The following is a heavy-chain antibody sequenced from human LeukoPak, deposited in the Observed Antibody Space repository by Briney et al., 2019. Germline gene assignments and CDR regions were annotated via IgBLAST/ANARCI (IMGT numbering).Heavy chain of an antibody. V-gene: IGHV1-69*13. Sequence: SVKVSCKASGGSFSTYAISWVRQAPGQGLEWMGGIIPIFGTANYAQKFQGRVTITADESTSTAYMELSSLRSEDTAVYYCARAPSAAAGTRWFDPWGQGTLVTVSS. J-gene: IGHJ5*02. CDR3: ARAPSAAAGTRWFDP. D-gene: IGHD6-13*01. CDR1: GGSFSTYA. CDR2: IIPIFGTA.